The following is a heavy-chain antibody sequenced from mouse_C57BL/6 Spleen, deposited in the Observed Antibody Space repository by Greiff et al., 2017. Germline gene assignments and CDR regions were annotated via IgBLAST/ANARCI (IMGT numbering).Heavy chain of an antibody. V-gene: IGHV1-72*01. D-gene: IGHD2-10*02. CDR1: GYTFTSYW. Sequence: QVQLQQPGAELVKPGASVKLSCKASGYTFTSYWMHWVKQRPGRGLEWIGRIDPNSGGTKYNEQFKSKATLTVDKPSSTAYMQLSSMTSEDSAVYYCARGGYGNYVSDYYAMDDWGQGTSGTVSS. CDR2: IDPNSGGT. J-gene: IGHJ4*01. CDR3: ARGGYGNYVSDYYAMDD.